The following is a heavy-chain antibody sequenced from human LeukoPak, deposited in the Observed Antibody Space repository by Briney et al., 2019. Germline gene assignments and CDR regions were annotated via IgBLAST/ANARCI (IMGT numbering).Heavy chain of an antibody. CDR2: ISGSGGST. J-gene: IGHJ4*02. CDR1: GFTFSSYA. CDR3: TKDRTVGSKVAVAGTFCDY. V-gene: IGHV3-23*01. Sequence: QSGGSLRLSCAASGFTFSSYAMSWVRQAPGKGLEWVSGISGSGGSTHYADSVKGRFTISRDNSKNTLYLQMNSLRAEDTAVYYCTKDRTVGSKVAVAGTFCDYWGQGTLVTVSS. D-gene: IGHD6-19*01.